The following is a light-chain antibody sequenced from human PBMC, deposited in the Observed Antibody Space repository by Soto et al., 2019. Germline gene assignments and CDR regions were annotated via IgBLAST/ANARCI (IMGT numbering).Light chain of an antibody. CDR1: SSDVGGYNY. J-gene: IGLJ2*01. Sequence: QSVLTQPASVSGSPGQSITISCTGTSSDVGGYNYVSWYQQHPGKAPKLMIYDVSDRPSGVSNRFSGSKSGNTASLTISGLQAEDEADYYCSSYTSSLTLVVFGGGTQLTVL. V-gene: IGLV2-14*01. CDR2: DVS. CDR3: SSYTSSLTLVV.